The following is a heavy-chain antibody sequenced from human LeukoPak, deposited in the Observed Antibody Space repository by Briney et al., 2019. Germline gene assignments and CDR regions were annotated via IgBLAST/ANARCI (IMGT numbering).Heavy chain of an antibody. V-gene: IGHV1-2*02. Sequence: GASVKVSCKASGYTFIDYYIHWVRQAPGQGLEWMGWINPNSGGGWINPNSGGTNYAQRFQGRVTMTSDTSISTAYMELSRLRSDDTAVYYCVRDDVGSSYYDFDYGGQETLVTVS. CDR3: VRDDVGSSYYDFDY. D-gene: IGHD3-3*01. CDR2: INPNSGGGWINPNSGGT. CDR1: GYTFIDYY. J-gene: IGHJ4*02.